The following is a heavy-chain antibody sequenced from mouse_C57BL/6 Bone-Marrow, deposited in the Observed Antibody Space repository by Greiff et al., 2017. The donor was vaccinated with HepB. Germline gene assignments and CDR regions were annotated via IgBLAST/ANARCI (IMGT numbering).Heavy chain of an antibody. Sequence: EVKLVESGGDLVKPGGSLKLSCAASGFTFSSYGMSWVRQTPDKRLEWVATISSGGSYTYYPDSVKGRFTISRDNAKNTLYLQMSSLKYEDTAMYYCARRYGSSSAWFAYWGQGTLVTVSA. J-gene: IGHJ3*01. D-gene: IGHD1-1*01. CDR3: ARRYGSSSAWFAY. CDR1: GFTFSSYG. V-gene: IGHV5-6*02. CDR2: ISSGGSYT.